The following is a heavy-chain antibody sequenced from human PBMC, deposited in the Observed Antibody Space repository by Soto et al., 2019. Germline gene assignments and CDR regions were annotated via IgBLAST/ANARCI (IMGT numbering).Heavy chain of an antibody. CDR2: IYYSGST. Sequence: QLQLQESGPGLVKPSETLSLTCTVSGGSISSSSYYWGWIRQPPGKGLEWIGSIYYSGSTYYNPSLKSRVTISVDTSKNQFSLKLSSVTAADTAVYYCARLSKLRDFWSGYYHSYYYYMDGWGKGTKVTV. CDR1: GGSISSSSYY. V-gene: IGHV4-39*01. D-gene: IGHD3-3*01. J-gene: IGHJ6*03. CDR3: ARLSKLRDFWSGYYHSYYYYMDG.